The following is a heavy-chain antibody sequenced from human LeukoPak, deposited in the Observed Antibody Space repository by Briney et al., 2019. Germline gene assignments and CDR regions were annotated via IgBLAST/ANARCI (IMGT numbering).Heavy chain of an antibody. CDR3: ADDSSGWYGFDY. Sequence: GGSLRLSCAVSGFSLSNNYMNWVRQAPGKGLEWVSLIYSRGGTSYADSVKGRFTISRDNTKNTLYLQMNSLRAEDTAVYYCADDSSGWYGFDYWGQGTLVTVSS. V-gene: IGHV3-66*03. J-gene: IGHJ4*02. CDR2: IYSRGGT. D-gene: IGHD6-19*01. CDR1: GFSLSNNY.